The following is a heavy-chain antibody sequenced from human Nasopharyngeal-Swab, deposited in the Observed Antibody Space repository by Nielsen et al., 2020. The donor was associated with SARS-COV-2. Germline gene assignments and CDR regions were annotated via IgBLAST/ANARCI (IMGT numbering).Heavy chain of an antibody. CDR2: IIPIFGTA. CDR1: GGTYSSEA. Sequence: SVKVACKASGGTYSSEAISRVRQAPGQGLEWMGGIIPIFGTANYAQKSQGRVTITADESTSTAYMELSSLRSEDTAVYYCARVTAMAEGYYYGMDVWGQGTTVTVSS. V-gene: IGHV1-69*13. CDR3: ARVTAMAEGYYYGMDV. J-gene: IGHJ6*02. D-gene: IGHD5-18*01.